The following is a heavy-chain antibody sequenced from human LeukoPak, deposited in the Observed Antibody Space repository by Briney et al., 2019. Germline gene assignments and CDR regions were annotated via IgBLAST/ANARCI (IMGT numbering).Heavy chain of an antibody. J-gene: IGHJ4*02. D-gene: IGHD2-2*01. Sequence: ASVKVSCKASGYTFTGYYMHWVRQAPGQGLEWMGWINPNSGGTNYAQKFQGRVTMTRDTSIGTAYMELSRLRSDDTAVYYCARASGYCSSTSCYEVGYWGQGTLVTVSS. V-gene: IGHV1-2*02. CDR1: GYTFTGYY. CDR2: INPNSGGT. CDR3: ARASGYCSSTSCYEVGY.